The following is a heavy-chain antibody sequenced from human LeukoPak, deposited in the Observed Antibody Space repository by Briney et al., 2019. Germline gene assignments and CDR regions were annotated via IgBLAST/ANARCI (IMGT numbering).Heavy chain of an antibody. CDR3: ARGGYNIDWMKDAPDY. D-gene: IGHD6-19*01. CDR1: GGSFSGYY. Sequence: SETLSLTCGVYGGSFSGYYYNWLRQSPGKGLEWLAEINHVGSTNYNPSLQSRVAISIDTSKNQFSLNLISVTAADTAVYYCARGGYNIDWMKDAPDYWGQGTLVTVSS. V-gene: IGHV4-34*01. J-gene: IGHJ4*02. CDR2: INHVGST.